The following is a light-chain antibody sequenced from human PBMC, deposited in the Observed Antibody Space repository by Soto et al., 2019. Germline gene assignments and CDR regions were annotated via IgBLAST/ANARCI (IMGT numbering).Light chain of an antibody. CDR3: QQRSNWPPGLLT. V-gene: IGKV3-11*01. J-gene: IGKJ4*01. Sequence: MVLTQSPATLSLSPEERATISCRASQSVSSYLAWYQQKPVQAPRLLIYDASNRATGIPARFSGSGSGTDFTLTISSLEPEDFAVYYCQQRSNWPPGLLTFGGGTKVDIK. CDR1: QSVSSY. CDR2: DAS.